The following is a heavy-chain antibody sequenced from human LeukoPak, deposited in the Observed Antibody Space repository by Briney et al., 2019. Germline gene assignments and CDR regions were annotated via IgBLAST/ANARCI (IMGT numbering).Heavy chain of an antibody. D-gene: IGHD3-22*01. V-gene: IGHV3-23*01. J-gene: IGHJ5*02. CDR1: GFTFSSYA. Sequence: PGGSLSLSCAASGFTFSSYAMSWVRQAPGKGLEWVSAISGSGGSTYYADSVKGRFTISRDNSKNTLYLQMNSLRAEDTAVYYCAKDLDSSGYYYGWFDPWGQGTLVTVSS. CDR2: ISGSGGST. CDR3: AKDLDSSGYYYGWFDP.